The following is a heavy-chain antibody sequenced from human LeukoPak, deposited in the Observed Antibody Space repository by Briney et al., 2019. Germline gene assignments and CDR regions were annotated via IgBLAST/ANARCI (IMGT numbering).Heavy chain of an antibody. CDR1: GFIVRSTY. J-gene: IGHJ6*03. D-gene: IGHD4-11*01. CDR3: ARGAYSPNPPYYYYFMDA. V-gene: IGHV3-53*01. Sequence: GGSLRLSCAASGFIVRSTYMSWARQAPGKGLEWVSLTYGGDSATYADSVKGRFTVSTDNLQNAVYLQMNSLRAEDTAVYYCARGAYSPNPPYYYYFMDAWGKGTTVTVSS. CDR2: TYGGDSA.